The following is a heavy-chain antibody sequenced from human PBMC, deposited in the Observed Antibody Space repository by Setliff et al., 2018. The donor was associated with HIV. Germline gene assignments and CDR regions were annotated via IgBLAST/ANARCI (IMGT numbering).Heavy chain of an antibody. CDR1: GFTFSSHA. Sequence: PGGSLRVSCVASGFTFSSHAMHWVRQAPGEGLEWVTVISYDGNNKYYADSVKGRFSISRDNSKNTLYLQMNSLRAEDTAEYYCATVRGYYYDSSGQENFQYWGQGTLVTVSS. D-gene: IGHD3-22*01. CDR3: ATVRGYYYDSSGQENFQY. V-gene: IGHV3-30*01. CDR2: ISYDGNNK. J-gene: IGHJ1*01.